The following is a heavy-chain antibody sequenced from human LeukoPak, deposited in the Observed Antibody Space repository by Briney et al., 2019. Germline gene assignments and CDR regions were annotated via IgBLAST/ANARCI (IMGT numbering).Heavy chain of an antibody. CDR2: ISGSGDST. J-gene: IGHJ4*02. Sequence: GGSLRLSCGASGFIFSSYAMSWVRQAPGKGLEWVSAISGSGDSTDYADSVKGRFTISRDNSKNTLYLQMNSLRAEDTAVYYCARVWDRGPFDYWGQGTLVTVSS. V-gene: IGHV3-23*01. D-gene: IGHD1-26*01. CDR3: ARVWDRGPFDY. CDR1: GFIFSSYA.